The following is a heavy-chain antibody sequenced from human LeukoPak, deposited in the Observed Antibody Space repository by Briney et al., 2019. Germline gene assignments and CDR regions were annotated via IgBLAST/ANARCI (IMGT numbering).Heavy chain of an antibody. D-gene: IGHD6-6*01. J-gene: IGHJ4*02. Sequence: GRSLTLSCAASGFTFCSYAMHWVRQAPGKGLEWVAVISFDGSNKYYADSVKGRFAISRDYSKNTMYLHMNNLRAEDATVYFCAREGLPYSTSPGYIDSWGQGTLVTVSP. CDR2: ISFDGSNK. CDR3: AREGLPYSTSPGYIDS. CDR1: GFTFCSYA. V-gene: IGHV3-30*09.